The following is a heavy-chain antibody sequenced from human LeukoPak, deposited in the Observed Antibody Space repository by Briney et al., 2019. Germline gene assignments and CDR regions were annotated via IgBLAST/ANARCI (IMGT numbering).Heavy chain of an antibody. CDR1: GFTFSSYA. CDR2: ISGSGGST. J-gene: IGHJ4*02. V-gene: IGHV3-23*01. D-gene: IGHD2-15*01. Sequence: PGGSLRLSCAASGFTFSSYAMSWVRQVPGKGLEWVSAISGSGGSTYYADSVKGRFTISRDNSKNTLYLQMNSLRAEDTAVYYCAKIFSVVVVAATSDYWGQGPWSPSPQ. CDR3: AKIFSVVVVAATSDY.